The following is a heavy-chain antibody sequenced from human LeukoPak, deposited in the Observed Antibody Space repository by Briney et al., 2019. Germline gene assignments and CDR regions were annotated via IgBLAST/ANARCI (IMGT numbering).Heavy chain of an antibody. D-gene: IGHD1-1*01. CDR3: ARGQLELLSDYYYYMDV. CDR2: IKQDGSEK. J-gene: IGHJ6*03. CDR1: GFTFSSYW. Sequence: GGSLRLSCAPSGFTFSSYWMSWVRQAPGKGLEWVANIKQDGSEKYYVDSVKGRFTISRDNAKNSLYLQMNSLRAEDTAVYYCARGQLELLSDYYYYMDVWGKGTTVTVSS. V-gene: IGHV3-7*01.